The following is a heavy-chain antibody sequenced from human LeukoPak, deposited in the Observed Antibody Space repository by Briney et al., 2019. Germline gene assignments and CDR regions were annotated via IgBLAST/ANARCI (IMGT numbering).Heavy chain of an antibody. J-gene: IGHJ5*02. CDR3: ARKPALVVPAASSDWFDP. CDR2: IIPIFGTA. V-gene: IGHV1-69*13. Sequence: ASVKVSCKASGGTFSSYAISWVRQAPGQGLEWMGGIIPIFGTANYAQKFQGRVTITADEPTSTAYMELSSLRSEDTAVYYCARKPALVVPAASSDWFDPWGQGTLVTVSS. D-gene: IGHD2-2*01. CDR1: GGTFSSYA.